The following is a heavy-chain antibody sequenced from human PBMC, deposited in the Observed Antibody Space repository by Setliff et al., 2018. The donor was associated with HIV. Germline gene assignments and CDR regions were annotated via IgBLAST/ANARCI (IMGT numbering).Heavy chain of an antibody. CDR2: INPSGGST. V-gene: IGHV1-46*01. J-gene: IGHJ4*02. CDR1: GASFTRNF. CDR3: ARGWEGGMDY. Sequence: GASVKVSCKVSGASFTRNFMHCVRQAPGQGLEWLGMINPSGGSTWYAQKFQGRVTMTGDTSTNTLYMELSSLRSEDTAVYCCARGWEGGMDYWGQGTLITVSS. D-gene: IGHD1-26*01.